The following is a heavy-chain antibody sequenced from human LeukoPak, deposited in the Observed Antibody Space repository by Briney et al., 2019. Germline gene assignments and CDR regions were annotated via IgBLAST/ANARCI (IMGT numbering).Heavy chain of an antibody. D-gene: IGHD2-15*01. J-gene: IGHJ6*02. CDR2: IYYSGST. CDR1: GGSISSYY. CDR3: ARADYSGYYYYYGMDV. Sequence: QSSETLSLTCTVSGGSISSYYWGWIRQPPEKGLECIGSIYYSGSTYYNPSLKSRVTISVDTSKNQFSLKLSSVTAADTAVYYCARADYSGYYYYYGMDVWGQGTTVTVSS. V-gene: IGHV4-39*07.